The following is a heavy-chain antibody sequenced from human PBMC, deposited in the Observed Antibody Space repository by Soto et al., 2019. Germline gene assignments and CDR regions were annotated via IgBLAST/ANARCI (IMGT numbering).Heavy chain of an antibody. CDR2: IYYSGST. Sequence: QVQLQESGPGLVKPSETLSLTCTVSGGSVSSGSYFWSWIRQPPGKGLEWIGYIYYSGSTNYNPSLKSRVTISVDTSKNQFSLKLSSVTVADTAVYYCARGPIAVAGTLPGYWGQGTLVTVSS. J-gene: IGHJ4*02. D-gene: IGHD6-19*01. CDR1: GGSVSSGSYF. V-gene: IGHV4-61*01. CDR3: ARGPIAVAGTLPGY.